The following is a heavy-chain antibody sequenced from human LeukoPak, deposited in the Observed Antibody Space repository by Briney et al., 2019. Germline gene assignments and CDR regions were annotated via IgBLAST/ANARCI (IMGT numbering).Heavy chain of an antibody. Sequence: AGSLTLSCSAYAFSFSDYSMHWVRQAPGKGLQYVSAISPNGGSAYYADSVKGRFTISRDNSKNALYPQMSSLRDEDTAVYYCVKDLHSGGDYWGQGTLVTVSS. CDR1: AFSFSDYS. CDR3: VKDLHSGGDY. CDR2: ISPNGGSA. J-gene: IGHJ4*02. V-gene: IGHV3-64D*09. D-gene: IGHD1-26*01.